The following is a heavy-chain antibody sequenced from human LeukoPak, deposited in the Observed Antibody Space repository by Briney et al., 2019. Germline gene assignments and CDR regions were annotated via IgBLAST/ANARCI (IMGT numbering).Heavy chain of an antibody. CDR3: VSPEHWQLGY. Sequence: GGSLRLSCAASGFIFSSLSMSWVRQAPGKGLEWVSYISSSVDTIYYADFVKGRFTISRDNAKNSLYLQMNSLRAEDTAVYYCVSPEHWQLGYWGQGTLVTVSS. V-gene: IGHV3-48*04. CDR1: GFIFSSLS. D-gene: IGHD1-1*01. CDR2: ISSSVDTI. J-gene: IGHJ4*02.